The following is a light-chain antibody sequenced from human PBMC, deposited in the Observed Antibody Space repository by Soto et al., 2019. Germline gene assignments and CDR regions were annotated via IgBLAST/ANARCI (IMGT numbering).Light chain of an antibody. Sequence: EIVLTQSPATLSLSPGERATLSCRASQSVRSYLAWYQQKPGLAPRLLISGASNGAAGIPDRFSGSGSGTDFTLTISRLEPEDFAVYYCQQYDSSPRTFGQGTKVDIK. CDR1: QSVRSY. CDR2: GAS. CDR3: QQYDSSPRT. V-gene: IGKV3-20*01. J-gene: IGKJ1*01.